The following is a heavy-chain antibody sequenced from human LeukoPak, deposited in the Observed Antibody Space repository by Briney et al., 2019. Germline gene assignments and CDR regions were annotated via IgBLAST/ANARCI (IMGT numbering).Heavy chain of an antibody. CDR1: GFTFSDYY. J-gene: IGHJ6*02. CDR3: ARDLMVCEVSTGLHHYYMDV. D-gene: IGHD3-9*01. CDR2: ISSSGSTI. V-gene: IGHV3-11*01. Sequence: GGSLRLSCAASGFTFSDYYMSWLRQAPGKGLEGVAYISSSGSTIYYADSVKGRVISSRDNAKNSLYLQMNGLRAEDTAVYYCARDLMVCEVSTGLHHYYMDVWGQGTTVTVSS.